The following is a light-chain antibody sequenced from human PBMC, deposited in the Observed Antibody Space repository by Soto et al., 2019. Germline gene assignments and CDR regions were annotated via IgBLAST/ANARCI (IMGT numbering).Light chain of an antibody. J-gene: IGKJ1*01. CDR2: GAS. Sequence: EIVLTQSPGTLSLSPGERATLSCRASQSVSTNYLAWYQRKPGQAPRLLIYGASSRATDIPNRFSGSGSGTYFTLTITRLKAEDFAVYYFQQYGSSPPTFGQGTKVEIK. CDR3: QQYGSSPPT. CDR1: QSVSTNY. V-gene: IGKV3-20*01.